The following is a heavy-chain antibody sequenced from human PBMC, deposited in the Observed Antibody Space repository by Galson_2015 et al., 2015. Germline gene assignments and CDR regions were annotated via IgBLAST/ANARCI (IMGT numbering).Heavy chain of an antibody. J-gene: IGHJ4*02. CDR1: GYSFPNYW. CDR3: ARHYYGSGSYYLDS. Sequence: QSGAEVKKPGESLQISCEGSGYSFPNYWVAWVRQMPGKGLEWMGIIYPGDSNTRYSPSFQGQVTISADKSISTAYLQWSSLKASDTAIYYCARHYYGSGSYYLDSWGQGTLVTVSS. V-gene: IGHV5-51*01. D-gene: IGHD3-10*01. CDR2: IYPGDSNT.